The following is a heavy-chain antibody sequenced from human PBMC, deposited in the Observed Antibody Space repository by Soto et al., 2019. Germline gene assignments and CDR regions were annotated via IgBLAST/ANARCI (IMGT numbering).Heavy chain of an antibody. D-gene: IGHD3-3*01. CDR1: GFTFSSYG. V-gene: IGHV3-33*01. Sequence: PWGSLRLSCAASGFTFSSYGIHWCRHSPFKGLEWVAVIWYDGSNKYYADSVKGRFTISRDNSKNTLYLQMNSLRAEDTAVYYCARAHYDFWSGYPAGMDVWGQGTTVTVSS. CDR3: ARAHYDFWSGYPAGMDV. J-gene: IGHJ6*02. CDR2: IWYDGSNK.